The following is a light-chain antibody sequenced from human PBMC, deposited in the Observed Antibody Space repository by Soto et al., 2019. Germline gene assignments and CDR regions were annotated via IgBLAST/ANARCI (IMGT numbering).Light chain of an antibody. Sequence: SYELTQPPSVSVSPGQTASISCSGDKLGDKYVCWYQQKPGQSPVLVIYQDNKRPSGIPERFSGSNSGNTATLTISGAQAMDEADYYCQTWDVSTAVFGGGTQLTVL. CDR2: QDN. CDR1: KLGDKY. CDR3: QTWDVSTAV. V-gene: IGLV3-1*01. J-gene: IGLJ2*01.